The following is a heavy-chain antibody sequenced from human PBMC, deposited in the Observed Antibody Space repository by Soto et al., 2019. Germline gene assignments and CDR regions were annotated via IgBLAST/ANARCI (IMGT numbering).Heavy chain of an antibody. CDR2: INHSGST. CDR1: GGSFSGYY. V-gene: IGHV4-34*01. CDR3: ARGMCSSTSCYGIMGYCYYYGMDV. D-gene: IGHD2-2*01. Sequence: PSETLSLTCAVYGGSFSGYYWRWIRQTPGKGLEWIGEINHSGSTNYNPSLKSRVTISVDTSKNQFSLKLSSVTAADTAVYYCARGMCSSTSCYGIMGYCYYYGMDVWGQGTTVT. J-gene: IGHJ6*02.